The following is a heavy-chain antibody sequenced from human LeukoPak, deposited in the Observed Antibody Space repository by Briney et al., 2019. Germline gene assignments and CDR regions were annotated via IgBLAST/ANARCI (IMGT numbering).Heavy chain of an antibody. CDR3: AGDIAAADTYYFDY. D-gene: IGHD6-13*01. CDR1: GGSISSSSYY. J-gene: IGHJ4*02. V-gene: IGHV4-39*07. Sequence: SETLSFTCTVSGGSISSSSYYWGWIRQPPGKGLEWIGSIYHSGSTYYNPSLKSRVTISVDTSKNQFSLKLSSVTAADTAVYYCAGDIAAADTYYFDYWGQGTLVTVSS. CDR2: IYHSGST.